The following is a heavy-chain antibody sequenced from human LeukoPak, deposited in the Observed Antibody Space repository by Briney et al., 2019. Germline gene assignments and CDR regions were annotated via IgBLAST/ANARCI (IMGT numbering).Heavy chain of an antibody. CDR2: IYHSGST. CDR1: GYSISSGYY. J-gene: IGHJ4*02. D-gene: IGHD3-22*01. Sequence: SETLSLTCTVSGYSISSGYYWGWIRQPPGRGLEWIGSIYHSGSTYYNPSLKSRVTISVDTSKNQFSLKLSSATAADTAVYYCARGPVDSSGYLYYFDYWGQGTLVTVSS. CDR3: ARGPVDSSGYLYYFDY. V-gene: IGHV4-38-2*02.